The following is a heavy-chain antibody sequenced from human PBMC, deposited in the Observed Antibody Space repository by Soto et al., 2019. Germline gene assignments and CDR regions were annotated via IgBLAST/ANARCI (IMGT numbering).Heavy chain of an antibody. V-gene: IGHV3-23*01. CDR2: VSGRGTSI. Sequence: GCALRLSCAASGFCFISYAMSWVRQAPGKGLEWVSGVSGRGTSIYYADSVKGRFTISRDNSKNTLYLQMNSLRAEATAVYYCARGVNQKNYDFWSGYYWKLSPYNWFDPWGQGTLVTASS. CDR1: GFCFISYA. CDR3: ARGVNQKNYDFWSGYYWKLSPYNWFDP. J-gene: IGHJ5*02. D-gene: IGHD3-3*01.